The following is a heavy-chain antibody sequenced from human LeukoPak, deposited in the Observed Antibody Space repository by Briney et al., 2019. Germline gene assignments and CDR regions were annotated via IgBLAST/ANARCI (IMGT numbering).Heavy chain of an antibody. CDR1: DGSIRTYY. Sequence: SETLSLTCSVSDGSIRTYYWSWIRQSPGQGLEWIGNIYYRGDINYNPSLKSRVIISIDASKNQFSLKVTSLTAADTAVYYCATNKDWAEADWGQGTLVIVSS. J-gene: IGHJ4*02. CDR2: IYYRGDI. V-gene: IGHV4-59*03. D-gene: IGHD3/OR15-3a*01. CDR3: ATNKDWAEAD.